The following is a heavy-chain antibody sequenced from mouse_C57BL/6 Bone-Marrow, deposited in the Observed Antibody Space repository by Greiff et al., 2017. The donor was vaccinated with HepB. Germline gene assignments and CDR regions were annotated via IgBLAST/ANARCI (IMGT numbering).Heavy chain of an antibody. D-gene: IGHD1-1*02. J-gene: IGHJ4*01. CDR2: ISDGGSYT. CDR3: ARDMDYYAMDY. Sequence: EVKVEESGGGLVKPGGSLKLSCAASGFTFSSYAMSWVRQTPEKRLEWVATISDGGSYTYYPDNVKGRFTISRDNAKNNLYLQMSHLKSEDTAMYYCARDMDYYAMDYWGQGTSVTVSS. CDR1: GFTFSSYA. V-gene: IGHV5-4*01.